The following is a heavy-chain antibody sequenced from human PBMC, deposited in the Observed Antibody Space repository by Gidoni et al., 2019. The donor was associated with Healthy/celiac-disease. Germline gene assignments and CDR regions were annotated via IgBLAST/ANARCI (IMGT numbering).Heavy chain of an antibody. D-gene: IGHD4-17*01. J-gene: IGHJ4*02. CDR3: ARDRKVGAVTTLGY. V-gene: IGHV1-18*01. CDR2: ISAYNSNT. Sequence: VHLGQSGAGVKKPGGSVQVPCKASGSTFTSIGISWVRPAPGQGLECMGWISAYNSNTNYAQKLQGRVTMTTDTSTSTAYMELRSLRSDDTAVYYCARDRKVGAVTTLGYWGQGTLVTVSS. CDR1: GSTFTSIG.